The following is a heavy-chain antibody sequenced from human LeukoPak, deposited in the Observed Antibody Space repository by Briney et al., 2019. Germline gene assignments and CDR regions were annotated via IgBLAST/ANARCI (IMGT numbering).Heavy chain of an antibody. CDR2: INPNSGGT. J-gene: IGHJ6*03. CDR3: ARGRGYCSGGSCYHDYYYYMDV. Sequence: GESLKISCKGSGYTFTGYYMHWVRQAPGQGLEWMGWINPNSGGTNYAQKFQGRVTMTRDTSISTAYMELSRLRSDDTAVYYCARGRGYCSGGSCYHDYYYYMDVWGRGTTVTVSS. V-gene: IGHV1-2*02. CDR1: GYTFTGYY. D-gene: IGHD2-15*01.